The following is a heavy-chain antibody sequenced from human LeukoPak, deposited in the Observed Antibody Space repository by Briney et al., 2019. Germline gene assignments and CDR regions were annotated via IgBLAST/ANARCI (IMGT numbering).Heavy chain of an antibody. V-gene: IGHV1-18*01. CDR1: GYTFTSYG. Sequence: ASVKVSCKASGYTFTSYGISWVRQAPGQGLEWMGWISAYNGNTNYAQKLQGRVTMTTDTSTSTAYMELRSLRSDDTAVYYCARDSYYYGSGSYHWSPDAFDIWGQGTMVTVSS. J-gene: IGHJ3*02. CDR2: ISAYNGNT. D-gene: IGHD3-10*01. CDR3: ARDSYYYGSGSYHWSPDAFDI.